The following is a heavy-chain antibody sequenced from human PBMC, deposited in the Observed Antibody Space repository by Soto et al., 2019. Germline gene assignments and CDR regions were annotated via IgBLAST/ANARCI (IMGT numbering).Heavy chain of an antibody. CDR2: IYYSGST. V-gene: IGHV4-31*03. CDR1: GGSISSGGYY. Sequence: NPSETLSLTCTVSGGSISSGGYYWSWIRQHPGKGLEWIGYIYYSGSTYYNPSLKSRVTISVDTSKNQFSLKLSSVTAADTAVYYCARYYYDFWSGHLDYWGQGTLVTVSS. CDR3: ARYYYDFWSGHLDY. J-gene: IGHJ4*02. D-gene: IGHD3-3*01.